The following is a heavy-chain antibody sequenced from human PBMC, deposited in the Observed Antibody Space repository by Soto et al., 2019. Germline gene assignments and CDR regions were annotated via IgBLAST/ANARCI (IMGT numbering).Heavy chain of an antibody. Sequence: EVQLVESGGGSVQPGGSLRLSCAASGFTFSSYYMSWVRQPPGKGLEWVANIKQDGSEKYYVDSVKGRFTISRDNAKNSLYLQMNSLRAEDTAVYYCARDGYSAGFDFWGQGTMVTVSS. V-gene: IGHV3-7*01. CDR2: IKQDGSEK. CDR1: GFTFSSYY. J-gene: IGHJ3*01. CDR3: ARDGYSAGFDF. D-gene: IGHD5-18*01.